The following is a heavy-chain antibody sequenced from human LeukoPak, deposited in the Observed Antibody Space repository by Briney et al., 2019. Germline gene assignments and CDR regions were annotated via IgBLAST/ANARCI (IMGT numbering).Heavy chain of an antibody. J-gene: IGHJ4*02. CDR3: ARVRWGGLYYFDY. Sequence: GGSLRLSCVASGFTLSSYGIHWVRLAPGKGLEWVAFLPDDGSKIYYGDSVKGRFTISRDNAKNTLYLQMNSLRAEDTAVYYCARVRWGGLYYFDYWGQGTLVTVSS. CDR2: LPDDGSKI. D-gene: IGHD3-16*01. CDR1: GFTLSSYG. V-gene: IGHV3-30*02.